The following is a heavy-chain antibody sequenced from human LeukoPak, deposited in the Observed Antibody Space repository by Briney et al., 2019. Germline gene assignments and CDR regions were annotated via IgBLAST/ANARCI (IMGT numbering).Heavy chain of an antibody. J-gene: IGHJ3*02. CDR3: IMHGFDI. V-gene: IGHV4-39*01. Sequence: SETLSLTCTVSGGSISSGSYYWSWIRQPAGKGLEWIGNIYYNGRTYYSPSLKSRGTISVDTSNNQFTLKFYCARITDRTIFGEIMHGFDIWGQGTPVTVSS. CDR1: GGSISSGSYY. D-gene: IGHD3-3*01. CDR2: IYYNGRT.